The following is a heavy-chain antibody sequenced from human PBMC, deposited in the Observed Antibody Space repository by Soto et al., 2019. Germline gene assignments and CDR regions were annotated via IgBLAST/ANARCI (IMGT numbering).Heavy chain of an antibody. CDR2: ITPMFGKP. Sequence: QVQLVPSGPEVKKPGSSVKVSCKASGGTFSRYTINWVRQAPGQGLEWMGGITPMFGKPNYAQKIQGRVRITADESASTGYMELRSLRSDDRAVYYCARDGALYDSSAYFFLYWGQGTLVAGSS. CDR1: GGTFSRYT. J-gene: IGHJ4*02. D-gene: IGHD3-22*01. CDR3: ARDGALYDSSAYFFLY. V-gene: IGHV1-69*01.